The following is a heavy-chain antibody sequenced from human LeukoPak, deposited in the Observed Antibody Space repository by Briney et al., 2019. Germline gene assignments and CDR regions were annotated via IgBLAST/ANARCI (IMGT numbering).Heavy chain of an antibody. CDR1: GASIRISNYY. CDR2: VYYTGTT. J-gene: IGHJ4*02. D-gene: IGHD3-10*01. V-gene: IGHV4-39*01. CDR3: ARHSNYASGGTAKGLFDY. Sequence: PSETLSLTCTVSGASIRISNYYWGWIRQPPGKGLEWIASVYYTGTTYYNPSLKSRVTIFVETSKNQVSLRLSSVTAADTAVYYCARHSNYASGGTAKGLFDYWGQGTLVSVSS.